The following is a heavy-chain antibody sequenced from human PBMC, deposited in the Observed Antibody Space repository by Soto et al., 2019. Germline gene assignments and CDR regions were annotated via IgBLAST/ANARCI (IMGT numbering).Heavy chain of an antibody. Sequence: ASVKVSCKASGGTFSSYAISWVRQAPGQGLEWMGGIIPIFGTANYAQKFQGRVTITADESTSTAYMELSSLRSEDTAVYYCARDRGERNYYDSSGYYSRAPFDYWGQGTLVTVSS. CDR1: GGTFSSYA. CDR3: ARDRGERNYYDSSGYYSRAPFDY. J-gene: IGHJ4*02. V-gene: IGHV1-69*13. CDR2: IIPIFGTA. D-gene: IGHD3-22*01.